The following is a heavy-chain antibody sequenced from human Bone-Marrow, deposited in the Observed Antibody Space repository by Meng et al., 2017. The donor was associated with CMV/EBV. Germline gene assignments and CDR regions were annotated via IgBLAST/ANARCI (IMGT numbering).Heavy chain of an antibody. V-gene: IGHV3-11*01. CDR3: AREGDVEMATILDY. D-gene: IGHD5-24*01. Sequence: GESLKISCAASGFIFSDYYMSWVRQAPGKGLEWVSYITISGSTIYYADSVKGRFTISRDNAKNSLYLQMNSLRAEDTAVYYCAREGDVEMATILDYWGQGTPVTVPS. CDR1: GFIFSDYY. J-gene: IGHJ4*02. CDR2: ITISGSTI.